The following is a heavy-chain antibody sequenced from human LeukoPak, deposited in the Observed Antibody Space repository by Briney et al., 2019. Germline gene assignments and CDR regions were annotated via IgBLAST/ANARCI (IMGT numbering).Heavy chain of an antibody. V-gene: IGHV3-74*01. CDR2: INRDGIST. Sequence: GRSLRLSCAASGFTFSNYGMHWVRQAPGKGLVWVSRINRDGISTGYAGSVKGRFTVSRDNAKKTLYLQMNSLRAEDTAVYYCARDVGNFDYWGQGTLVTVSS. J-gene: IGHJ4*02. CDR3: ARDVGNFDY. CDR1: GFTFSNYG.